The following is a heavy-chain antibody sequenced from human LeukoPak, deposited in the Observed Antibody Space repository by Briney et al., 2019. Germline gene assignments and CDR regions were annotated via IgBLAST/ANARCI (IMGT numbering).Heavy chain of an antibody. CDR2: IVVGSGNT. V-gene: IGHV1-58*02. CDR3: AAYYYDSSGYWSPGQPDWYFDL. CDR1: GFTFTSSA. J-gene: IGHJ2*01. Sequence: EASVKVSCKASGFTFTSSAMQWVRQARGQRLEWIGWIVVGSGNTNYAQKFQERVTITRDMSTSTAYMEPSSLRSEDTAVYYCAAYYYDSSGYWSPGQPDWYFDLWGRGTLVTVS. D-gene: IGHD3-22*01.